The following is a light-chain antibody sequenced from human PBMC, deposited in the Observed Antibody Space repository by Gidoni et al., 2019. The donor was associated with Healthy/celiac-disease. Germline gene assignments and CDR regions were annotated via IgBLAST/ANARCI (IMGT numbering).Light chain of an antibody. Sequence: EIVMTQSPATLSVSPGERATLSCRASQSVSSNLAWYQQKPGQAPRLLIYGASTRATGIPARFSGSGSWTAFTLTIISLQSEDFAVYYCQQYNNWPPCTFGQGTKVEIK. CDR1: QSVSSN. J-gene: IGKJ1*01. CDR2: GAS. CDR3: QQYNNWPPCT. V-gene: IGKV3-15*01.